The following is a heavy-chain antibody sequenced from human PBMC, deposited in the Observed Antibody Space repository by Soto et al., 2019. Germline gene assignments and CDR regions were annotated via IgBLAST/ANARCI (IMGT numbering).Heavy chain of an antibody. Sequence: EVQLVESGGGLVQPGGSLRLSCAASGFTFSSYWMSWVRQAPGKGLEWVANIKQDGSEKYYVDSVKGRFTISRDNAKNSLYLQMNSLRAEDTAVYYCARTHRGVVATPYYFDYWGQGTLVTVSS. J-gene: IGHJ4*02. CDR1: GFTFSSYW. CDR2: IKQDGSEK. D-gene: IGHD2-15*01. V-gene: IGHV3-7*03. CDR3: ARTHRGVVATPYYFDY.